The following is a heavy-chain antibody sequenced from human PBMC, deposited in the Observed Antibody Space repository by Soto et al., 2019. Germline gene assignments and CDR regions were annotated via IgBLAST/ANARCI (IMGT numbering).Heavy chain of an antibody. V-gene: IGHV1-46*01. CDR3: ARNLEGGGDCCDVFDI. CDR1: GYTFTSYY. J-gene: IGHJ3*02. Sequence: GASVKVSCKASGYTFTSYYMHWVRQAPGQGLEWMGIINPSGGSTSYAQKFQGRVTMTRDTSTSTVYMELSSLRSEDTAVYYCARNLEGGGDCCDVFDICGKGTMVTVSS. CDR2: INPSGGST. D-gene: IGHD2-21*02.